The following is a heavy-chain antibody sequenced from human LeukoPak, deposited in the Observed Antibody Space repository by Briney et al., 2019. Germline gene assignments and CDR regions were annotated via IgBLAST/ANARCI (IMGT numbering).Heavy chain of an antibody. J-gene: IGHJ4*02. CDR1: GGSISSSSYY. D-gene: IGHD4-17*01. CDR3: ARIGGDGDYYFDY. V-gene: IGHV4-39*01. CDR2: IYYSGST. Sequence: SETLSLTCTVSGGSISSSSYYWGWLRQPPGKGLEWIGSIYYSGSTYYNPSLKSRVTISVDTSKNQFSLKLSSVTAADTAVYYCARIGGDGDYYFDYWGQGTLVTVSS.